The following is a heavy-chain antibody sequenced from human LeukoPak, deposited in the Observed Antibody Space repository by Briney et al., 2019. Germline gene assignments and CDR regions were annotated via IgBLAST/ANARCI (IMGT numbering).Heavy chain of an antibody. CDR2: IYYSGST. Sequence: SETLSLTCTVSGGSISSYYWSWIRQPPGKGLEWIGYIYYSGSTNYNPSLKSRVTISVDTSKNQFSLKLSSVTAADTAVYYCARDYNELPGWFDPWGQGTLVTVSS. V-gene: IGHV4-59*01. J-gene: IGHJ5*02. CDR1: GGSISSYY. D-gene: IGHD1-14*01. CDR3: ARDYNELPGWFDP.